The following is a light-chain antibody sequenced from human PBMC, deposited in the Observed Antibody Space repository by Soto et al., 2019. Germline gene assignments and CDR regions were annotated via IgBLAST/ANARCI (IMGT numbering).Light chain of an antibody. V-gene: IGLV2-14*01. CDR3: SSYTSSSTLYVV. J-gene: IGLJ2*01. Sequence: QSALTQPASVSGSPGQSITISCTGTGSDVGGYNYVSWYQQHPGKAPKLMIYDVSNRPSGVSNRFSGSKSGNTASLTISGLQAEDEADYYCSSYTSSSTLYVVFGGGTKVTVL. CDR2: DVS. CDR1: GSDVGGYNY.